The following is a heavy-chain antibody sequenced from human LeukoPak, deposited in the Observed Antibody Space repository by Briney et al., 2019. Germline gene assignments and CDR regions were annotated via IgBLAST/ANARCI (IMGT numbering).Heavy chain of an antibody. J-gene: IGHJ4*02. V-gene: IGHV3-64D*09. CDR1: GFTFSSCA. D-gene: IGHD6-19*01. CDR2: INDHGDTT. CDR3: VKDLSGWYSFDY. Sequence: GGSLRLSCSASGFTFSSCAMHWVRQAPGMGLEYVSGINDHGDTTHYGDSVRGRVAISRDDSKNTVHLQMSSLRAEDTAVYYCVKDLSGWYSFDYWGQGTLVTVSS.